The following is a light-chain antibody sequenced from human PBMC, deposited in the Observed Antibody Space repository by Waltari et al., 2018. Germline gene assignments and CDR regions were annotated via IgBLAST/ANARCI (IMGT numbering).Light chain of an antibody. Sequence: DIQMTQSPSSLSASVGDRVTITCRANQSISSFLNWYQQKPGKAPKLLIYAASSLQSGVPSRFSGSGSGTDFTLTFSSLQPEDFATYYCQQTYSTPRTFGQGTKVEIK. V-gene: IGKV1-39*01. CDR3: QQTYSTPRT. CDR1: QSISSF. J-gene: IGKJ1*01. CDR2: AAS.